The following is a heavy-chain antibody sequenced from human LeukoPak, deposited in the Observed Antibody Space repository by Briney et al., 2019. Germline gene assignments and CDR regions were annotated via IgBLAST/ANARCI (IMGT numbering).Heavy chain of an antibody. Sequence: ASVKVSCKASGYTFTGYYMHWVRQAPGQGLEWMGRINPKSGGTNYAQKFQGRVTMTRDTSISTAYMELSRLRSDDTAVYYCARGGNRYSTFDYWGQGTLVTVSS. CDR1: GYTFTGYY. V-gene: IGHV1-2*06. J-gene: IGHJ4*02. CDR2: INPKSGGT. CDR3: ARGGNRYSTFDY. D-gene: IGHD6-13*01.